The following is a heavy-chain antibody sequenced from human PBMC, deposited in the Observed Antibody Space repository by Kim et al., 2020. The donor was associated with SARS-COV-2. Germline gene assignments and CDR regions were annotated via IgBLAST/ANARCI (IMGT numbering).Heavy chain of an antibody. CDR3: AKGAERFYYYYYGMDV. Sequence: SVKGRFTISRDNSKNTLYLQMNSLRAEDTAVYYCAKGAERFYYYYYGMDVWGQGTTVTVSS. D-gene: IGHD1-1*01. J-gene: IGHJ6*02. V-gene: IGHV3-23*01.